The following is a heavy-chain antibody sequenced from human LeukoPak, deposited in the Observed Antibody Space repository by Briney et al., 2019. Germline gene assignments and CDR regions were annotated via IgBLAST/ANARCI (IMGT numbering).Heavy chain of an antibody. CDR3: ARDFFPIADSTWYEIGY. J-gene: IGHJ4*02. V-gene: IGHV3-30-3*01. D-gene: IGHD2-21*01. Sequence: GGSLRLSCAASRFTFNEYAMHWVRQTPGKGLEWVALISYDGYDKSYADSVRGRFTISRDNSKNTLNLQMDSLRSEDTAVYYCARDFFPIADSTWYEIGYWGQGTLVTVSS. CDR2: ISYDGYDK. CDR1: RFTFNEYA.